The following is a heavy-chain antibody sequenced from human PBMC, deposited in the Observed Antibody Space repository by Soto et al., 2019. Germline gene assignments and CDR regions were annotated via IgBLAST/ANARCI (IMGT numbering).Heavy chain of an antibody. CDR2: ISAYNGNT. J-gene: IGHJ2*01. V-gene: IGHV1-18*01. Sequence: ASVKVSCKASGYTLTSYGISWVRQAPGQGLEWMGWISAYNGNTNYAQKLQGRVTMTTDTSTSTAYMELSSLRSEDTAVYYCARASDIVVIRSYWYFDLWGRGTLVTVSS. CDR3: ARASDIVVIRSYWYFDL. D-gene: IGHD2-15*01. CDR1: GYTLTSYG.